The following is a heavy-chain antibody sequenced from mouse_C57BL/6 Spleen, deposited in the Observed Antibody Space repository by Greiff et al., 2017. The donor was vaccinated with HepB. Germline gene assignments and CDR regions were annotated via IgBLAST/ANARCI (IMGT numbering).Heavy chain of an antibody. D-gene: IGHD1-1*01. V-gene: IGHV1-50*01. CDR1: GYTFTSYW. Sequence: QVQLKESGAELVKPGASVKLSCKASGYTFTSYWMQWVKQRPGQGLEWIGEIDPSDSYTNYNQKFKGKATLTVDTSSSTAYMQLSSLTSEDSAVYYCASITTVVAHWYFDVWGTGTTVTVSS. J-gene: IGHJ1*03. CDR2: IDPSDSYT. CDR3: ASITTVVAHWYFDV.